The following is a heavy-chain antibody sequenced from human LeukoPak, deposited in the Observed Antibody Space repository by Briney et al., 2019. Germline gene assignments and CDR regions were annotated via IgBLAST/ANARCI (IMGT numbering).Heavy chain of an antibody. J-gene: IGHJ3*02. CDR1: GGSFSGYY. CDR2: INHSGIT. Sequence: SETLSLTCAVFGGSFSGYYWSWIRQPPGKGLEWIGQINHSGITNQNPSLKSRVTISVDTSKNQFSLKLSSVAAPDTAVYYCARRRITGYSSAFDIWGQGTMVTVSS. D-gene: IGHD2-15*01. V-gene: IGHV4-34*01. CDR3: ARRRITGYSSAFDI.